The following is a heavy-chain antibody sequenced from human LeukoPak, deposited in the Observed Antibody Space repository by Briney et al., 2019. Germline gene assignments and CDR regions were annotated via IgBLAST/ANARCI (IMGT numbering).Heavy chain of an antibody. CDR2: IYYSGST. J-gene: IGHJ4*02. Sequence: PSETLSLTCTVPGGSISSYYWSWIRQPPGKGLDWIGYIYYSGSTNYNPSLKSRVTISVDTSKNQFSLKLSSVTAADTAVYYCARDLGYSSGRGFDYWGQGTLVTVSS. CDR3: ARDLGYSSGRGFDY. V-gene: IGHV4-59*01. D-gene: IGHD6-19*01. CDR1: GGSISSYY.